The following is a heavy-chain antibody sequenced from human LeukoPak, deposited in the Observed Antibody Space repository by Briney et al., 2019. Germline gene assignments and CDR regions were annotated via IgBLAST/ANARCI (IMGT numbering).Heavy chain of an antibody. V-gene: IGHV4-4*02. CDR3: ARGSGWYLEDFDY. J-gene: IGHJ4*02. D-gene: IGHD6-19*01. CDR2: IYHSGST. CDR1: GGSISSSNW. Sequence: PSETLSLTCAVSGGSISSSNWWSWIRQPPGKGLEWIGEIYHSGSTNYNPSLKSRVTISVDTSKNQFSLKLSSVTAADTAVYYCARGSGWYLEDFDYWGQGTLVTVSS.